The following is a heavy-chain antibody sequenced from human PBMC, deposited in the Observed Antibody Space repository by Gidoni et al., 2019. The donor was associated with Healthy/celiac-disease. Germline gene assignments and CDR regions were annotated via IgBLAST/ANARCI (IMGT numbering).Heavy chain of an antibody. V-gene: IGHV1-69*01. CDR1: GVTFSSYA. J-gene: IGHJ6*02. D-gene: IGHD3-9*01. Sequence: QVQLVQSGAEVKQPGSSVNVSCKSSGVTFSSYAISWVRQAPGQGLEWMGGIIPIFGKANYAQKFQGRVTITADESTSTAYMELSSLRSEDTAVYYCASNLGNPERYFDWLPAAERYYYYGMDVWGQGTTVTVSS. CDR3: ASNLGNPERYFDWLPAAERYYYYGMDV. CDR2: IIPIFGKA.